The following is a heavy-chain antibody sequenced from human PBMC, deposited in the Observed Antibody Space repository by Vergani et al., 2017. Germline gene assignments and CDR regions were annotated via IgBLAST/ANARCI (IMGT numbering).Heavy chain of an antibody. CDR3: ARGLGMITFGGVGQFHWFDP. CDR1: GGSISSGSYY. Sequence: QLQLQESGPGLVKPSQTLSLTCTVSGGSISSGSYYWSWIRQPAGKGLEWIGRIYTSGSTNYNPSLKSRVTISVDTSKNQFSLKLSSVTAAETAEYYWARGLGMITFGGVGQFHWFDPWGQGTLVTVSS. J-gene: IGHJ5*02. CDR2: IYTSGST. D-gene: IGHD3-16*01. V-gene: IGHV4-61*02.